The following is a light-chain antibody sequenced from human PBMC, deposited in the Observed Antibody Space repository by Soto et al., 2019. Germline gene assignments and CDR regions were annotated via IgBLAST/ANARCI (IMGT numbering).Light chain of an antibody. Sequence: DIQMTQSPSSLSASVGDRITLTCRASQVIRFFLAWYQQKPGKAPELLIYAASTLESGAPSRFSGSGSATEFTLTISSLQPEDSATDYCQHHYSYPYTFGQGTKVEIK. J-gene: IGKJ2*01. CDR3: QHHYSYPYT. CDR1: QVIRFF. V-gene: IGKV1-9*01. CDR2: AAS.